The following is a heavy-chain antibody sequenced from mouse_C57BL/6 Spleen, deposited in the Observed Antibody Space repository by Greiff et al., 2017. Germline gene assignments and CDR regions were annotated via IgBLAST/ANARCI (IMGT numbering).Heavy chain of an antibody. V-gene: IGHV1-9*01. Sequence: QVQLQQSGAELMKPGASVKLSCKATGYTFTGYWIAWVKQMPGHGLEWIGEILSGSGSTNYLEPFKGKATFTADTSSNTAYMQLSSLTTEDSAIYYCASPSTGAYWGQGTLVTVSA. J-gene: IGHJ3*01. CDR3: ASPSTGAY. CDR1: GYTFTGYW. D-gene: IGHD2-1*01. CDR2: ILSGSGST.